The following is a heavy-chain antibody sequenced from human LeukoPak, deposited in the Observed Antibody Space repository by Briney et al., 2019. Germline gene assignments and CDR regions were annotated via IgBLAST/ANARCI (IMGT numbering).Heavy chain of an antibody. D-gene: IGHD4-17*01. J-gene: IGHJ4*02. CDR2: INHSGST. CDR1: GGSFSGYY. Sequence: SETLSLTCAVYGGSFSGYYWSWIRQPPGKGLEWIGEINHSGSTNYNPSLKSRVTISVDTSKNQFSLKLSSVTAADTAVYYCARGSPVTSLARFDNWGQGTLVTVSS. V-gene: IGHV4-34*01. CDR3: ARGSPVTSLARFDN.